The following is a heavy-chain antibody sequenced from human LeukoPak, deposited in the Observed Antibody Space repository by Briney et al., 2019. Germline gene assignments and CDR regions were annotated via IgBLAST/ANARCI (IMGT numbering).Heavy chain of an antibody. Sequence: GGSLRLSCAASGFIFTNYFMSWVRQAPGKGLEWVASIKHDGSEKYYVDSVRGRFTISRDNTMNSLYLQMNSLRAEDTAVYYCAKYTGYYFDYWGQGILVTVPS. J-gene: IGHJ4*02. V-gene: IGHV3-7*01. CDR1: GFIFTNYF. D-gene: IGHD2-2*02. CDR2: IKHDGSEK. CDR3: AKYTGYYFDY.